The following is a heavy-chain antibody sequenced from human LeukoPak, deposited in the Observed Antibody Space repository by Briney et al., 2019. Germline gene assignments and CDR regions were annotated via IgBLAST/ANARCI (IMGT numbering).Heavy chain of an antibody. Sequence: GGSLRLSCAASGFTFDDYAMHWVRQAPGKGLEWVSLISWDGGSTYYADSVKGRFTISRDNAKNSLYLQMNSLRAEDTALYYCARALCGGDCYDFDYWGQGTLVTVSS. CDR1: GFTFDDYA. J-gene: IGHJ4*02. CDR3: ARALCGGDCYDFDY. V-gene: IGHV3-43D*03. CDR2: ISWDGGST. D-gene: IGHD2-21*02.